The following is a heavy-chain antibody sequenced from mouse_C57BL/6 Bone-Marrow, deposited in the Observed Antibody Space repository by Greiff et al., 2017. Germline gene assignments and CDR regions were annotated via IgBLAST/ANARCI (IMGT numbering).Heavy chain of an antibody. D-gene: IGHD5-1*01. V-gene: IGHV1-47*01. CDR1: GYTFTTYP. Sequence: SGAELVKPGASVKMSCKASGYTFTTYPIEWMKQNHGKSLEWIGNFHPYNDDTKYNEKFKGKATLTVEKSSNTVYLELSRLTSDDSAVYDCARSSTFFYYFDYWGQGTTLTVAS. CDR2: FHPYNDDT. J-gene: IGHJ2*01. CDR3: ARSSTFFYYFDY.